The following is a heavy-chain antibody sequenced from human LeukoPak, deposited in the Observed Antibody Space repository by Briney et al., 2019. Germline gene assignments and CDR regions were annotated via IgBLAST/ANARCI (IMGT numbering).Heavy chain of an antibody. CDR1: GFTFSSYG. J-gene: IGHJ4*02. V-gene: IGHV3-30*19. Sequence: GGSLRLSCAASGFTFSSYGMHWVRQAPGKGLEWVAVISYDGSNKYYADSVKGRFTISRDNSKNTLYLQMNSLRAEDTAVYYCARDLMGRYGDFPDDYWGQGTLVTVSS. CDR3: ARDLMGRYGDFPDDY. D-gene: IGHD4-17*01. CDR2: ISYDGSNK.